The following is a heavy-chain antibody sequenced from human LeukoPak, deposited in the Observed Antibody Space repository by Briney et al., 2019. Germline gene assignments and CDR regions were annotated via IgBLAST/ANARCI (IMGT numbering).Heavy chain of an antibody. D-gene: IGHD4-11*01. CDR2: IKQDGSEK. Sequence: GGSLRLSCVASGFSFYHYWMTWVRQAPGKGLEWVANIKQDGSEKYYVDSVKGRFTVSRDNAKNSLYLQMDSLRAEDTAVYYCAVNSPYDYWGQGTLVTVSS. J-gene: IGHJ4*02. CDR3: AVNSPYDY. CDR1: GFSFYHYW. V-gene: IGHV3-7*01.